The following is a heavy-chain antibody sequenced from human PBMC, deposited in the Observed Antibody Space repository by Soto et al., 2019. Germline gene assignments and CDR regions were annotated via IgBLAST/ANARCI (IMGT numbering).Heavy chain of an antibody. J-gene: IGHJ6*02. D-gene: IGHD2-15*01. CDR2: ISYDGSNK. V-gene: IGHV3-30-3*01. CDR3: ARVRVLIAATPNYYFYAMDV. CDR1: GFTFSSYA. Sequence: QVQLVESGGGVVQPGRSLRLSCAASGFTFSSYAMHWVRQAPGKGLEWVAVISYDGSNKYYADSVKGRFTISRDNSKNTLYRQMNSLRAEDTAVYYCARVRVLIAATPNYYFYAMDVWGQGTTVTVSS.